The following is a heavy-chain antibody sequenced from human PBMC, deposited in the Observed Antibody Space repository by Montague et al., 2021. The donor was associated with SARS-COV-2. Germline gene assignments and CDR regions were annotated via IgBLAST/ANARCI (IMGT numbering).Heavy chain of an antibody. CDR3: ARDVGKGFSGYETEGGFDY. CDR2: VDQSGNT. CDR1: GGSFRNYY. Sequence: SETLSLTCAVYGGSFRNYYWSWIRQSPGKGLEWIGEVDQSGNTNYNPSLKSRVTISADISKNQFSVKLASATAADTGIYYCARDVGKGFSGYETEGGFDYWGQGTPVTVSS. D-gene: IGHD5-12*01. V-gene: IGHV4-34*01. J-gene: IGHJ4*02.